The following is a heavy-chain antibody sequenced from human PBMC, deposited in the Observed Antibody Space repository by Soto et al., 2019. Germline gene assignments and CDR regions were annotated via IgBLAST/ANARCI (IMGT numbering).Heavy chain of an antibody. CDR2: IIPIFGTA. Sequence: GASVKVSCKASGGTFSSYAISWVRQAPGQGLEWMGGIIPIFGTANYAQKFQGRVTITADESTSTAYMELSSLRSEDTAVYYCARDLYYYDSSGYYDYWGQGTLVTVSS. V-gene: IGHV1-69*13. CDR3: ARDLYYYDSSGYYDY. CDR1: GGTFSSYA. D-gene: IGHD3-22*01. J-gene: IGHJ4*02.